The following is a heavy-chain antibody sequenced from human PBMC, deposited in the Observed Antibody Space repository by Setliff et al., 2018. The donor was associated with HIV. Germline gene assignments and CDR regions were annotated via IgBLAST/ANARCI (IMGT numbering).Heavy chain of an antibody. CDR2: VDTDGSGT. V-gene: IGHV3-74*01. CDR1: GFTFSSYV. Sequence: SLRLSCAASGFTFSSYVMHWVRQAPGKGLMWVARVDTDGSGTSYADSVKGRFTISRDNAKNTLYLQMNTLRVEDTAVYYCATVFEVWGQGTMVTVSS. CDR3: ATVFEV. J-gene: IGHJ3*01.